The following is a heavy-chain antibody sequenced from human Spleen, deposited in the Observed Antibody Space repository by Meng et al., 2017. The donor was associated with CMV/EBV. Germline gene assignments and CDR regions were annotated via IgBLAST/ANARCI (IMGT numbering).Heavy chain of an antibody. CDR2: IYYSGST. CDR1: GGSISSYY. Sequence: SETLSLTCTVSGGSISSYYWSWIRQPPGKGLEWIGYIYYSGSTNYNPSLKSRVTISVDTSKNQFSLKLSSVTAAGTAVYYCARALCSSCPLVDYWGQGTLVTVSS. J-gene: IGHJ4*02. V-gene: IGHV4-59*01. D-gene: IGHD6-13*01. CDR3: ARALCSSCPLVDY.